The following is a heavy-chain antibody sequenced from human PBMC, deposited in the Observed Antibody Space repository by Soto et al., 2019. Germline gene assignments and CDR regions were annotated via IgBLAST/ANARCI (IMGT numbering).Heavy chain of an antibody. V-gene: IGHV4-4*07. J-gene: IGHJ4*02. D-gene: IGHD1-26*01. CDR1: GGSISSYY. CDR3: ARDTSLSGSYVPFDY. Sequence: SSETLSLTCTVSGGSISSYYWSWIRQPAGKGLEWIGRIYTSGSTNYNPSLKSRVTMSVDTSKNQFSLKLSSVTAADTAVYYCARDTSLSGSYVPFDYWGQGTLVTSPQ. CDR2: IYTSGST.